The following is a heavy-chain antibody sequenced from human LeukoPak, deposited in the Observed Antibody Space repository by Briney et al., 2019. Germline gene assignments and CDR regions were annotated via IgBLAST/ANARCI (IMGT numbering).Heavy chain of an antibody. CDR1: GGTFSSYA. V-gene: IGHV1-69*05. CDR2: IIPIFGTA. D-gene: IGHD2-2*01. CDR3: ASCWTSCHQDAFDI. J-gene: IGHJ3*02. Sequence: GSSVKVSCKASGGTFSSYAISWVRQAPGQGLEWMGGIIPIFGTANYAQKFQGRDTITTDESTSTAYMELSSLRSEDTAVYYCASCWTSCHQDAFDIWGQGTMVTVSS.